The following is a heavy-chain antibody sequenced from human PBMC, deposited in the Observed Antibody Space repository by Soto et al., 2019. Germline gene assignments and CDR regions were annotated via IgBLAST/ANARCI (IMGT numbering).Heavy chain of an antibody. CDR1: GGSISSSSYY. CDR3: ARVPFYDSSGRSYYFDY. D-gene: IGHD3-22*01. V-gene: IGHV4-39*07. Sequence: QLQLQESGPGLVKPSETLSLTCTVSGGSISSSSYYWGWIRQPPGKGLEWIGSIYYSGSTYYNPSLKSRVTISVDTSKNQFSLKLSAVTAADTAVYYCARVPFYDSSGRSYYFDYWGQGTLVTVSS. J-gene: IGHJ4*02. CDR2: IYYSGST.